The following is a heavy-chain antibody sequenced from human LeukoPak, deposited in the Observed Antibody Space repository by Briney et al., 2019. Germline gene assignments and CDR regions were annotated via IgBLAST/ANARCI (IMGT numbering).Heavy chain of an antibody. D-gene: IGHD6-13*01. J-gene: IGHJ5*02. V-gene: IGHV4-59*01. CDR1: GGSISSYY. CDR3: ARIIAAAGGWFDP. CDR2: IYYSGST. Sequence: SETLSLTCTVSGGSISSYYWSWIRQPPGQGLEWIGYIYYSGSTNYNPSLKSRVTISVDTSKTQFSLKLRSVTAADTAVYYCARIIAAAGGWFDPWGQGTLVTVSS.